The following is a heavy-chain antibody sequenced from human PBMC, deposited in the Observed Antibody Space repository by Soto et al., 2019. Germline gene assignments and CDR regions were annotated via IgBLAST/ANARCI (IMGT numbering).Heavy chain of an antibody. D-gene: IGHD6-19*01. V-gene: IGHV4-31*03. CDR3: ASSVFP. CDR1: GGSISSGGYY. Sequence: QVQLQESGPGLVKPSQTLSLTCTVSGGSISSGGYYWTWIRQHPGKGLEWIGYIYYSGSTYYTPSLTCRVNISVDASKNQFSLKLSSGTSADTAVYYSASSVFPWGQEILVTVPS. CDR2: IYYSGST. J-gene: IGHJ5*02.